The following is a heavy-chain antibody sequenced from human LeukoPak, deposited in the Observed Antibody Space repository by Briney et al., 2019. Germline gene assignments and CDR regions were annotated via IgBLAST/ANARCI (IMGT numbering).Heavy chain of an antibody. CDR2: IKKDGSEK. V-gene: IGHV3-7*03. J-gene: IGHJ4*02. Sequence: GGSLRLSCAASGFTLTNAWMNWVRQAPGKGLEWVANIKKDGSEKYSVDSVKGRFTISRDNAKTSLYLQMNSLRAEDTALYYCAKSPDTIFRGLTIFDYWGQGTLVTVSS. D-gene: IGHD3-10*01. CDR3: AKSPDTIFRGLTIFDY. CDR1: GFTLTNAW.